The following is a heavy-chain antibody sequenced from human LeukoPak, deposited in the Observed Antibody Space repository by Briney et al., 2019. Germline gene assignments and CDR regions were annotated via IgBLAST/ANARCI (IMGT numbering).Heavy chain of an antibody. CDR3: ARFYSNYVYYYYGMDV. J-gene: IGHJ6*02. Sequence: ASVNVSCKASGYTFTGYYMHWVRQAPGQGLEWMGRINPNSGGTNYAQKSQGRVTMTRDTSISTAYMELSRLRSDDTAVYYCARFYSNYVYYYYGMDVWGQGTTVTVSS. CDR1: GYTFTGYY. D-gene: IGHD4-11*01. V-gene: IGHV1-2*06. CDR2: INPNSGGT.